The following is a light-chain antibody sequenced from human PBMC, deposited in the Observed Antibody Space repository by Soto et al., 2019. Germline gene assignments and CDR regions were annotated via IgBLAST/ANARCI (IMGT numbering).Light chain of an antibody. Sequence: QSVLTQPPSVSEAPGQRVTISCSGNSSKLGAGYDVHWYQQLPGAAPKLVIFGNRNRPSGVPERFSGSKSGTSASLAITGLQAEDEADYYCQAYDYSLTATVFGGGTQLTVL. CDR3: QAYDYSLTATV. V-gene: IGLV1-40*01. CDR2: GNR. J-gene: IGLJ3*02. CDR1: SSKLGAGYD.